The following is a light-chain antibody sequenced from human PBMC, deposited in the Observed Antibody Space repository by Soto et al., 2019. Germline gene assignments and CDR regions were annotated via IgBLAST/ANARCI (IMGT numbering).Light chain of an antibody. V-gene: IGKV3-15*01. CDR2: GTS. J-gene: IGKJ2*01. CDR1: QSVSSN. CDR3: HQNINRLPPT. Sequence: EIVMTQSPATLSVFPGERVTLSCRASQSVSSNLAWYQQKPGQAPRLLIYGTSTRDTGIPARFSGSGSGKEFPLTIRSLQSADFVVYYCHQNINRLPPTFGQGSKLEIK.